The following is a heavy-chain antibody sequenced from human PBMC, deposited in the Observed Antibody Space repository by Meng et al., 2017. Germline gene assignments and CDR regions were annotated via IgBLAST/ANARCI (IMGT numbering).Heavy chain of an antibody. V-gene: IGHV3-23*01. CDR1: GFPFSISA. CDR3: ARDYYYDTLSWGCAFDI. D-gene: IGHD3-22*01. Sequence: GGSRRLSCAVPGFPFSISAMTWTRQAPGKGLEWVSGVTHSGDIIFYAGSVKGRFTISRDNSKNTLYLQMNSLRAEDTAVYYCARDYYYDTLSWGCAFDIWGQGTMVTVSS. CDR2: VTHSGDII. J-gene: IGHJ3*02.